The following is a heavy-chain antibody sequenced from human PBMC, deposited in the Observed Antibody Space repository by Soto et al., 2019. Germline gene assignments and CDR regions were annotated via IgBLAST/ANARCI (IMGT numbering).Heavy chain of an antibody. CDR1: GFTFSSYA. D-gene: IGHD3-9*01. CDR3: AKDSTYYDILTALDY. J-gene: IGHJ4*02. CDR2: ISGSGGST. Sequence: GGSLRLSCAASGFTFSSYAMSWVRQAPGKGLEWVSAISGSGGSTYYADSVKGRFTISRDNSKNTLYLQMNSLRAEDTAVYYCAKDSTYYDILTALDYWGQGTLVTVSS. V-gene: IGHV3-23*01.